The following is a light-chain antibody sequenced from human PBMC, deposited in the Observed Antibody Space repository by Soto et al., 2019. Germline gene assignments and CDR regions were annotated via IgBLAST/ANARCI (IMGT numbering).Light chain of an antibody. CDR3: QSYDSSLRAVV. CDR1: SSNIGAGYD. J-gene: IGLJ2*01. CDR2: GNS. V-gene: IGLV1-40*01. Sequence: QSVLTQPPSVSGAPGQRVTISCTGSSSNIGAGYDVHWYQQLPGTAPKLLIYGNSNRPSGVPDRFSGSKSGTSASLAITGVQAEDEADHYCQSYDSSLRAVVFGGGTKLTVL.